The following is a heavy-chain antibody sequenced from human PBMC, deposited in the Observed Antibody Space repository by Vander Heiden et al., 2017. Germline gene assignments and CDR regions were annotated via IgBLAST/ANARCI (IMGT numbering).Heavy chain of an antibody. J-gene: IGHJ4*02. CDR3: ARRGRLPVDY. CDR2: INESGST. V-gene: IGHV4-34*02. CDR1: GGSFSGYY. Sequence: QVPLPQWGAGLLKPSATLSLTCAVYGGSFSGYYWTWIRPAPGKGLESVGEINESGSTNYNPALKSRVTISGDTAKNQFSLRLTSVTAADTAVYYCARRGRLPVDYWGQGTLVTVSS. D-gene: IGHD6-25*01.